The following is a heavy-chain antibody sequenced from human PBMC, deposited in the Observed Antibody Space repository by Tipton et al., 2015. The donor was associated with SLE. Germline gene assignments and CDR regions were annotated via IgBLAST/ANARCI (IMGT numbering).Heavy chain of an antibody. CDR1: GGSISSGDYY. Sequence: TLSLTCTVSGGSISSGDYYWSWIRQPPGKGLEWIGYIYYSGGTYYNPSLNSRVTISADTSKNQCSLKLSTVTAADTAVYYCARGGDSSRLRDAFAVWGQGTMVTVSS. CDR3: ARGGDSSRLRDAFAV. CDR2: IYYSGGT. D-gene: IGHD6-13*01. V-gene: IGHV4-30-4*01. J-gene: IGHJ3*01.